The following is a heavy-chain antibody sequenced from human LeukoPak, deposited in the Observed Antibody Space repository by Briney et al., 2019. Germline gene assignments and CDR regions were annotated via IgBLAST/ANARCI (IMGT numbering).Heavy chain of an antibody. Sequence: ASVKVSCKASGYTFTGYYMHWVRQAPGQGLAWMGWINPNSGGTNYAQKFQGRVTMTRDTSISTAYMELSRLRSDDTAVYYCARASGYSIQALRYWGQGTLVTVSS. J-gene: IGHJ4*02. D-gene: IGHD5-18*01. CDR1: GYTFTGYY. V-gene: IGHV1-2*02. CDR3: ARASGYSIQALRY. CDR2: INPNSGGT.